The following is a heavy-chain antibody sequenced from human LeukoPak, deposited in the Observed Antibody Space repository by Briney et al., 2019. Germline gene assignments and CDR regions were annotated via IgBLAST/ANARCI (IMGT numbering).Heavy chain of an antibody. J-gene: IGHJ4*02. Sequence: PGGSLRLSCAASGFTFSSYSMNWVRQAPGKGLEWVSYISSSGSTIYYADSVKGRFTISRDNAKNSLYLQMNSLRAEDTAVYYCARESITMVRGVIITYFDYWGQGTLVTVSS. CDR2: ISSSGSTI. V-gene: IGHV3-48*04. CDR1: GFTFSSYS. CDR3: ARESITMVRGVIITYFDY. D-gene: IGHD3-10*01.